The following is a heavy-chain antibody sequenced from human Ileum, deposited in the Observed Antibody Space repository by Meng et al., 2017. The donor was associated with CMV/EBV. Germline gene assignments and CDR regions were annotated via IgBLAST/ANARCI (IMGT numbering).Heavy chain of an antibody. CDR2: IFYSGSA. D-gene: IGHD2-15*01. V-gene: IGHV4-61*01. Sequence: VSGGSVSSGSYYWSWIRQPPGKGLEWIGHIFYSGSANFNPSLKSRVTISADTSKNQFSLKLSSVTAADTAVYYCAREQQIVRSFDYWGQGTLVTVSS. J-gene: IGHJ4*02. CDR1: GGSVSSGSYY. CDR3: AREQQIVRSFDY.